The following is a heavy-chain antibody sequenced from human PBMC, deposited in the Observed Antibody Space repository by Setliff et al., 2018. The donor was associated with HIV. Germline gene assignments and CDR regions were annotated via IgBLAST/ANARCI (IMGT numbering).Heavy chain of an antibody. CDR3: ARDRRITMVRGVMNYYYMDV. D-gene: IGHD3-10*01. Sequence: PSETLSLTCAVYGGSFNGYYWSWIRQPPGKGLEWIGEINHSGSTNYNPSLKSRVTMSVDKSKNQFSLRLSSVTAADTAVYYCARDRRITMVRGVMNYYYMDVWGKGTTVTVSS. CDR2: INHSGST. V-gene: IGHV4-34*01. J-gene: IGHJ6*03. CDR1: GGSFNGYY.